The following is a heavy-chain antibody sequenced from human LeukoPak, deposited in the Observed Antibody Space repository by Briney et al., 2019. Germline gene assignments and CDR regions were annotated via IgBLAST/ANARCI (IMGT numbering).Heavy chain of an antibody. J-gene: IGHJ4*02. D-gene: IGHD2-2*01. CDR3: ARSAVVVPAASPYFDY. CDR2: INAGNGNT. Sequence: ASVKVSCKASGYTFTSYAMHWVRQAPGQRLEWMGWINAGNGNTKYSQKFQGRVTITRDTSASTAYMELSSLRSEDTAVYYCARSAVVVPAASPYFDYWGQGTLVTVSS. CDR1: GYTFTSYA. V-gene: IGHV1-3*01.